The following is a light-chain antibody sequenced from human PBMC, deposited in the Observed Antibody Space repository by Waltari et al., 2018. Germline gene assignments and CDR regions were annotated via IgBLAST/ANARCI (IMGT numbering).Light chain of an antibody. CDR1: NSDVGGSDY. J-gene: IGLJ2*01. Sequence: QSALTQPDSVSGSPGPSITISCPGTNSDVGGSDYASCHQQHPGKAPKPRIDEFANPPSGVSNRFAGSKSGNTASLTISGLQAEDEADYYCSSYSISSPLGVFGGGTKVTVL. CDR3: SSYSISSPLGV. V-gene: IGLV2-14*01. CDR2: EFA.